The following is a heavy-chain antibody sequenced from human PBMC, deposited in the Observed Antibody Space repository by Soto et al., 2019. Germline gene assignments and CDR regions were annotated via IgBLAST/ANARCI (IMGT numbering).Heavy chain of an antibody. CDR3: ARGNHRWLQLGYFDL. V-gene: IGHV1-69*14. CDR1: GGTFSSYT. Sequence: QVQLVQSGAEVKKPGSSVTVSCKASGGTFSSYTISWVRQAPGQGLEWMGGIIPIFGTANYAQKFQGRVTITPDKSTXPAYMELSSLTSEATAVYYCARGNHRWLQLGYFDLWGGGALGTVS. J-gene: IGHJ2*01. CDR2: IIPIFGTA. D-gene: IGHD5-12*01.